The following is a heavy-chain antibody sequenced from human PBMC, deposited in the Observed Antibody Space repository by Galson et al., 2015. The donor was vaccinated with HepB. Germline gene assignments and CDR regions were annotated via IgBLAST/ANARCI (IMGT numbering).Heavy chain of an antibody. CDR1: GGTFSSYG. V-gene: IGHV1-69*13. CDR3: ATNHRRYSGSYRDHFDY. J-gene: IGHJ4*02. CDR2: IIPIFGTA. Sequence: SVKVSCKASGGTFSSYGISWVRQAPGQGLEWMGGIIPIFGTANYAQKFQGRVTITADESTNTAHMELSSLRSEDTAVYYCATNHRRYSGSYRDHFDYWGQGTLVTVSS. D-gene: IGHD1-26*01.